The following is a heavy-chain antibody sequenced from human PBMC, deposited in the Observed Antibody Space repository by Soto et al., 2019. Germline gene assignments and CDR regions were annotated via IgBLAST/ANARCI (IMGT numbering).Heavy chain of an antibody. D-gene: IGHD3-9*01. CDR2: INAGNGNT. J-gene: IGHJ6*02. CDR1: GYAFTSYA. V-gene: IGHV1-3*01. Sequence: ASVKVSCKSSGYAFTSYAMHWVRQAPGQRLAWMGWINAGNGNTKYSQKFQGRVTMTRDTSTSTVYMELSSLRSEDTAVYYCARAAPAYDILTGPLYYYYGMDVWGQGTTVTLSS. CDR3: ARAAPAYDILTGPLYYYYGMDV.